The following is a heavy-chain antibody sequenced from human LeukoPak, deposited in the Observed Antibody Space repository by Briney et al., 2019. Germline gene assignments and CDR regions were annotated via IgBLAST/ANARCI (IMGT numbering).Heavy chain of an antibody. CDR3: ARHSYGEHGDGWFDP. CDR1: GGSITSSSYH. CDR2: IHYSGST. J-gene: IGHJ5*02. V-gene: IGHV4-39*01. D-gene: IGHD4-17*01. Sequence: SETLSLTCTVSGGSITSSSYHWGWIRQPPGKGLEWIGSIHYSGSTYYNPSLKSRVTISVDTSKNQFSLKLSSVTAADTAVYYCARHSYGEHGDGWFDPWGQGTLVTVSS.